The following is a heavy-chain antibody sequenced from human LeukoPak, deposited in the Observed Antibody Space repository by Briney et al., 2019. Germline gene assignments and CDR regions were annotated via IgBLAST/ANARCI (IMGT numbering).Heavy chain of an antibody. D-gene: IGHD3-10*01. CDR2: IYHSGST. CDR3: ARESGDRGFDY. Sequence: SETLPLTCAVSGGSISSGGYSWSWIRQPPGKGLKWIGYIYHSGSTYYNPSLKSRVTISVDRSKNQFSLKLSSVTAADTAVYYCARESGDRGFDYWGQGTLITVSS. V-gene: IGHV4-30-2*01. J-gene: IGHJ4*02. CDR1: GGSISSGGYS.